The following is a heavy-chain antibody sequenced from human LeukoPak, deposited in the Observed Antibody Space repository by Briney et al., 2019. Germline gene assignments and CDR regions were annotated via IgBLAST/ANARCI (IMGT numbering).Heavy chain of an antibody. CDR2: ISYDGSNK. V-gene: IGHV3-30-3*01. CDR1: GFTFSSYA. CDR3: ARDRTAMDLLIDY. Sequence: GGSLRLSCAASGFTFSSYAMHWVRQAPGKGLEWVAVISYDGSNKYYADSVKGRFTISRDNSKNTLYLQMNRLRAEDTAVYYCARDRTAMDLLIDYWGQGTLVTVSS. J-gene: IGHJ4*02. D-gene: IGHD5-18*01.